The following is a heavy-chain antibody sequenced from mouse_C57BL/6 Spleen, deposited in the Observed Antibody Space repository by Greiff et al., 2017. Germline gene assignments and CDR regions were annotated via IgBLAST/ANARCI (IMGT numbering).Heavy chain of an antibody. CDR3: TRITAVVPDWYFDV. CDR1: GYTFTDYE. CDR2: IDPETGGT. J-gene: IGHJ1*03. D-gene: IGHD1-1*01. Sequence: QVQLQQSGAELVRPGASVTLSCKASGYTFTDYEMHWVKQTPVHGLEWIGAIDPETGGTAYNQKFKGKAILTADKSSSTAYMALRILTSEDSAVYYCTRITAVVPDWYFDVWGTGTTVTVSS. V-gene: IGHV1-15*01.